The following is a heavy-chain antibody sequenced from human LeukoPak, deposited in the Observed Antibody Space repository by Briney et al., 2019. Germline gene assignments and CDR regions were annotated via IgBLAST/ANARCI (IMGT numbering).Heavy chain of an antibody. CDR1: GYSISSGYY. J-gene: IGHJ3*02. Sequence: SETLSLTCTVSGYSISSGYYWGWIRQPPGKGLEWIGSIYHSGSTNYNPSLKSRVTISVDTSKNQFSLKLSSVTAADTAVYYCARANYDFWSGYPLAFDIWGQGTMVTVSS. D-gene: IGHD3-3*01. CDR2: IYHSGST. V-gene: IGHV4-38-2*02. CDR3: ARANYDFWSGYPLAFDI.